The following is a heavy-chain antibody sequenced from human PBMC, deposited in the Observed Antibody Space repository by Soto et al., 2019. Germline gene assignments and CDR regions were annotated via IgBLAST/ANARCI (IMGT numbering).Heavy chain of an antibody. CDR1: GYTFTKYG. D-gene: IGHD2-2*01. CDR2: IGVYNGKT. V-gene: IGHV1-18*04. CDR3: SRARYCTSPSCYGMDI. Sequence: QAQLVQSGGEVKKPGASVRVSCKASGYTFTKYGITWVRQAPGQGLEWMGWIGVYNGKTNYARKLQGRVIMTADTSASTAYMELRSLRSDDTAVYYCSRARYCTSPSCYGMDIWGQGTTVSVSS. J-gene: IGHJ6*02.